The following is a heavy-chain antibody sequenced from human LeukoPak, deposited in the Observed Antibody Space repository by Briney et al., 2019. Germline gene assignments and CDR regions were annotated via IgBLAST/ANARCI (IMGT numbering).Heavy chain of an antibody. Sequence: GGSLRLSCAASGFTFSDYFLTWIRQAPGKGLEWVSGISSSSSSIYYADSVKGRFTISRDNAKNSLYLQMNSLRAEDTAVYYCARDLVVVVADVLWGQGTLVTVSS. J-gene: IGHJ4*02. CDR2: ISSSSSSI. CDR3: ARDLVVVVADVL. D-gene: IGHD2-15*01. V-gene: IGHV3-11*04. CDR1: GFTFSDYF.